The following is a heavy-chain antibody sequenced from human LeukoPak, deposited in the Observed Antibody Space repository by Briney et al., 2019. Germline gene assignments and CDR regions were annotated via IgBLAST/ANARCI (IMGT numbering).Heavy chain of an antibody. CDR2: MNPNSGNT. D-gene: IGHD3-10*01. V-gene: IGHV1-8*01. Sequence: ASVKVSCKASGYTFTSYDINWVRQATGQGLEWMGWMNPNSGNTGYAQKFQGRVTMTRNTSISTAYMELSSLRSEDTAVYYWARGALRANNRGFDPWGQGTLVTVSS. J-gene: IGHJ5*02. CDR1: GYTFTSYD. CDR3: ARGALRANNRGFDP.